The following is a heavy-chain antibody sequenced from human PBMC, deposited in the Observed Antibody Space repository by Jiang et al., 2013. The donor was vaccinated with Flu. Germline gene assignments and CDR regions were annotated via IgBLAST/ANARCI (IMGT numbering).Heavy chain of an antibody. CDR1: GGSISSYY. J-gene: IGHJ4*02. V-gene: IGHV4-59*08. CDR3: ARHRGCSGGSCYFDY. D-gene: IGHD2-15*01. Sequence: GLVKPSETLSLTCTVSGGSISSYYWSWIRQPPGKGLEWIGYIYYSGSTNYNPSLKSRVTISVDTSKNQFSLKLSSVTAADTAVYYCARHRGCSGGSCYFDYWGQGTLVTVSS. CDR2: IYYSGST.